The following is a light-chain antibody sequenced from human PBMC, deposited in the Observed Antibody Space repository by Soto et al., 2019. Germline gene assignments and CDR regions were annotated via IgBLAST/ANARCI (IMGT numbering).Light chain of an antibody. J-gene: IGKJ4*01. CDR2: SVS. CDR3: QQFGSTPLT. Sequence: EIVLTQSPGTLSSSPGERATLSCRASQNVNNNYIAWYQQKPGLAPRLLIYSVSRRATGVPDRFSGSGSGADFTLTITGLEPEDFAVYFCQQFGSTPLTCGGGTKLEI. CDR1: QNVNNNY. V-gene: IGKV3-20*01.